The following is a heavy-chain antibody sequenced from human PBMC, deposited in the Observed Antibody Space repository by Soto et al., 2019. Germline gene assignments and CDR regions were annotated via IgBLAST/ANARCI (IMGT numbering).Heavy chain of an antibody. Sequence: GGPMRHCCAASEVTFKNHGRHWVRPAPGKGLEWVAVIWYDGSEKYYADSVQGRFTVSRDNSKNTLFLQLNSLSAEDTAIYYCAKDRAHSSGWYGRWFDPWGQGNLVTVSS. CDR3: AKDRAHSSGWYGRWFDP. V-gene: IGHV3-33*06. J-gene: IGHJ5*02. CDR1: EVTFKNHG. D-gene: IGHD6-19*01. CDR2: IWYDGSEK.